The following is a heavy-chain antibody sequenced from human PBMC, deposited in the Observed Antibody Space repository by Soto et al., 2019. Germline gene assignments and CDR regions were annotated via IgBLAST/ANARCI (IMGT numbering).Heavy chain of an antibody. CDR3: ARVRGGGYSCGMDV. Sequence: SQTLSLTCAISGDSVSSNSAAWNWIRQSPSRGLEWLGRTYYRAKWYNDYAVSVKSRITINPDTSKSQFSLQLNSVTPEDTAVYDCARVRGGGYSCGMDVWGQGTTVTVSS. D-gene: IGHD3-16*01. V-gene: IGHV6-1*01. CDR1: GDSVSSNSAA. CDR2: TYYRAKWYN. J-gene: IGHJ6*02.